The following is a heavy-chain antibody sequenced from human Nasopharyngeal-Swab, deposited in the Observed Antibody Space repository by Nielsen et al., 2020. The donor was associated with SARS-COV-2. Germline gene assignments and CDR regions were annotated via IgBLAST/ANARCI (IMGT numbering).Heavy chain of an antibody. D-gene: IGHD4-11*01. CDR1: GFTFSSYG. J-gene: IGHJ6*03. CDR2: ISYDGTYK. V-gene: IGHV3-30*18. Sequence: GGSLRLSCAASGFTFSSYGMHWVRQAPGKGLEWVAVISYDGTYKKYADSVKGRFTISRDKSKNTLYLQINSLRGEDTAVYYCAKDSVTTSYYYYYMDVWDKGTTVTVSS. CDR3: AKDSVTTSYYYYYMDV.